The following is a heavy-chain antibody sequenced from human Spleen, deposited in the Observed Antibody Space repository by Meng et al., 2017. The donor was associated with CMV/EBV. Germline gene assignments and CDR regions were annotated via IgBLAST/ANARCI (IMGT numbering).Heavy chain of an antibody. Sequence: SLKISCAASGFTFDNYAMHWVRQAPGKGLEWVSGISWSSGSIDYVDSVKGRFTISRDSAKNSLYLQMNSLRPGDTALYYCAKPANPEYSSSSAAFDIWGQGTMVTVSS. J-gene: IGHJ3*02. CDR3: AKPANPEYSSSSAAFDI. D-gene: IGHD6-6*01. CDR1: GFTFDNYA. V-gene: IGHV3-9*01. CDR2: ISWSSGSI.